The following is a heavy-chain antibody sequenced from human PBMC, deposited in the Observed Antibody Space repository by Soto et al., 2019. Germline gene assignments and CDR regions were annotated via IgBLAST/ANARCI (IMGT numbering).Heavy chain of an antibody. D-gene: IGHD3-10*01. Sequence: PGGSLILSCASSGFTFSSYSMNWVRQAPGKGLEWVSYISSSSSTIYYADSVKGRFTISRDNAKNSLYLQMNSLRAEDTAVYYCARDLTMVRGVPYYFDYWGQGTLVTVSS. J-gene: IGHJ4*02. V-gene: IGHV3-48*01. CDR2: ISSSSSTI. CDR3: ARDLTMVRGVPYYFDY. CDR1: GFTFSSYS.